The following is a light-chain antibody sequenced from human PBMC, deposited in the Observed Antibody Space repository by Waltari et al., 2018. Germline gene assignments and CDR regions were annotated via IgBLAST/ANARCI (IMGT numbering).Light chain of an antibody. CDR2: AAS. CDR1: QGIRYD. CDR3: LQDYNYPWT. J-gene: IGKJ1*01. Sequence: AIQMTHSPSSLSASVGDKVTITCRASQGIRYDLGWYQQKPGKGPKLLIYAASSLQNGVPSRFGGGGAGTEFTLTISSLQPEDFATYYCLQDYNYPWTFGQGTKVEIK. V-gene: IGKV1-6*01.